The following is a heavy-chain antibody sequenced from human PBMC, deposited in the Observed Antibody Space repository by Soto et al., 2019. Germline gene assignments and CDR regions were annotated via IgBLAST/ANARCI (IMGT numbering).Heavy chain of an antibody. J-gene: IGHJ5*02. Sequence: WASVKVSCKASGYTFTTYGIIWVRQAPGQGLEWMGWISGDNGNTNYAQKYQGRVTMTTDTPTSTAYMELRSLRSDDTAVYYCARGFGTNNWFELWDPGPLVTVSS. V-gene: IGHV1-18*01. CDR1: GYTFTTYG. CDR2: ISGDNGNT. D-gene: IGHD3-16*01. CDR3: ARGFGTNNWFEL.